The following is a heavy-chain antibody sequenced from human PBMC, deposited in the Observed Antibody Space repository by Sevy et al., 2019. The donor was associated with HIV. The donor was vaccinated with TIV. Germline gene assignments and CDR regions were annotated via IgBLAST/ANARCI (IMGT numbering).Heavy chain of an antibody. CDR3: AGRGYDSTGYPQYYFDN. V-gene: IGHV5-51*01. CDR1: GYRFTSYW. Sequence: GESLKISCKASGYRFTSYWIAWVRQMPGKGLEWMGIIYPDDSDIRYSPSLQGQVTISVDKSISTAYLQWSSLKASDTAMYFCAGRGYDSTGYPQYYFDNWGQGTLVTVSS. CDR2: IYPDDSDI. J-gene: IGHJ4*02. D-gene: IGHD3-22*01.